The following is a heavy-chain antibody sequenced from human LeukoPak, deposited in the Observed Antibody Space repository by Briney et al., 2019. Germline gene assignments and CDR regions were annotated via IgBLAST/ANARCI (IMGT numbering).Heavy chain of an antibody. CDR1: GHTFTGYY. V-gene: IGHV1-2*02. D-gene: IGHD2-15*01. CDR2: INPNSGGT. Sequence: ASVKVSCKASGHTFTGYYMHWVRQAPGQGLEWMGWINPNSGGTNYAQKFQGRVTMTRDTSISTAYMELSRLRSDDTAVYYCSGRVEYYYYGMDVWGQGTTVTVSS. J-gene: IGHJ6*02. CDR3: SGRVEYYYYGMDV.